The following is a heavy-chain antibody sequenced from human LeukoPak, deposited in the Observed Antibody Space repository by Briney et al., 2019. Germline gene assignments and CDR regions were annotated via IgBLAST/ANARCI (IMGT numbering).Heavy chain of an antibody. D-gene: IGHD1-26*01. CDR2: IDKEGSAA. V-gene: IGHV3-74*01. CDR3: ARGGYSGSYYRFD. CDR1: GFIFTNYW. J-gene: IGHJ4*02. Sequence: GGSLRLSCVSSGFIFTNYWMHWVRQVPGKGPVWVGRIDKEGSAAFYAESAKGRFTISRDNVKSTVYLQMNSLTAEDTAVYHCARGGYSGSYYRFDWGQGTLVTVSS.